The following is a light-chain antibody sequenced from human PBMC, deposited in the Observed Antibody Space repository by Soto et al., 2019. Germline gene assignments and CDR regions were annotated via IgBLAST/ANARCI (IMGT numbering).Light chain of an antibody. CDR2: VNSDDSH. CDR3: QTWGTGNWV. Sequence: QLVLTQSPSASASLGASVKLTCTLSSGHNNYAIAWHQQQPEKGPRYLMKVNSDDSHSKGDGIPDRFSGSSFGAERYLTIFSLQSEDEADYYCQTWGTGNWVFGGGTKLTVL. J-gene: IGLJ3*02. V-gene: IGLV4-69*02. CDR1: SGHNNYA.